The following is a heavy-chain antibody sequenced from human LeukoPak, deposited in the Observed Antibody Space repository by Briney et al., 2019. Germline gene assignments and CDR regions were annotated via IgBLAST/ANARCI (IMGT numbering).Heavy chain of an antibody. Sequence: PSETLSLTCAVYGGSFSGYYWSWIRQPPGKGLEWIGEINHSGSTNYNPSLKSRVTISVDTSKNQFSLKLSSVTAADTAVYYCARARGGSGSYYGLNFDYWGQGTLVTVSS. D-gene: IGHD3-10*01. CDR3: ARARGGSGSYYGLNFDY. J-gene: IGHJ4*02. CDR2: INHSGST. V-gene: IGHV4-34*01. CDR1: GGSFSGYY.